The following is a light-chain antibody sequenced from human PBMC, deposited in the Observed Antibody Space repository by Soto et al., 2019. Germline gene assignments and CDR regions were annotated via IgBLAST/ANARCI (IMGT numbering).Light chain of an antibody. CDR2: GAY. CDR3: QQYNNWPRT. J-gene: IGKJ1*01. Sequence: EIVMTQSPATLSVSPGERATLSCRASQSVSSNLAWYQQKPGQAPRLLIYGAYTRATGTQARFSGSGSGTEFTLTINSLQSEDFAVYYCQQYNNWPRTFGQGTKVDIK. CDR1: QSVSSN. V-gene: IGKV3-15*01.